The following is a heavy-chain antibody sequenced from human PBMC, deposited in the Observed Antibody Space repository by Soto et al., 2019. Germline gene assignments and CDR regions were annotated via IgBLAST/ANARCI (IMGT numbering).Heavy chain of an antibody. CDR3: ARGTRRRSGSYLDY. Sequence: QVQLVQSGAEVKKPGSSVKVSCKASGGTFSSYAISWVRQAPGQGLEWMGGIIPIFGTANYAQKFQGRVTITADESTSTAYRELSSMRSEDTAVYYCARGTRRRSGSYLDYCGQGTLVTVSS. J-gene: IGHJ4*02. D-gene: IGHD1-1*01. V-gene: IGHV1-69*12. CDR2: IIPIFGTA. CDR1: GGTFSSYA.